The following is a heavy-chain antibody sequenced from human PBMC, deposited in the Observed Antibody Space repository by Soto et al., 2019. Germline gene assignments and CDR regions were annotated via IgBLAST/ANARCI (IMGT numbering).Heavy chain of an antibody. CDR1: GFTFSNYA. V-gene: IGHV3-23*01. CDR2: ISGSDGGT. J-gene: IGHJ4*02. CDR3: AKDRDIVVVVAGRPFDY. D-gene: IGHD2-15*01. Sequence: EVQLLESGGGLVQPGGSLRLSCAASGFTFSNYAMTWVRQAPGKGLEWVSAISGSDGGTYYADSVKGRFTISRDNSKNTLYLQMNSLSAEDTAVYYCAKDRDIVVVVAGRPFDYWGQGTLVTVSS.